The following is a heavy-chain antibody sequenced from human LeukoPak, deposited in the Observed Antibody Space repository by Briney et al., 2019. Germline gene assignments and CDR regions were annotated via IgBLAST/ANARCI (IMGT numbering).Heavy chain of an antibody. V-gene: IGHV4-59*01. CDR1: GGSIISYY. Sequence: SETLSLTCTVSGGSIISYYWSWIRQSPGKGLEWIGYIYYTGTTNYNPSLKSRVIISVDTSKNHFSLNLSSVTAADTAVYYCARMIGYNHGLNWYFELWGRGTLVTVSS. CDR3: ARMIGYNHGLNWYFEL. J-gene: IGHJ2*01. CDR2: IYYTGTT. D-gene: IGHD1-1*01.